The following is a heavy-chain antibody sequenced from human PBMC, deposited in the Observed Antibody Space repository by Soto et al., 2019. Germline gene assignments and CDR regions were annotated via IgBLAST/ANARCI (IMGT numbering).Heavy chain of an antibody. Sequence: ASVKVSCKASGYTFTGYYMHWLRQSPGQGLEWMGWINPNSGGTNYAQKFQGRVTMTRDTSISTAYMELSRLRSDDTAVYYCARDVYYGSGSYPDYYYYYYGMDVWGQGTTVTVSS. CDR3: ARDVYYGSGSYPDYYYYYYGMDV. V-gene: IGHV1-2*02. CDR1: GYTFTGYY. D-gene: IGHD3-10*01. J-gene: IGHJ6*02. CDR2: INPNSGGT.